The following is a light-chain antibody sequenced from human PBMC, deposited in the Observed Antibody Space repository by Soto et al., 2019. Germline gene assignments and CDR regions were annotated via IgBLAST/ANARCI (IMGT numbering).Light chain of an antibody. V-gene: IGKV3-15*01. J-gene: IGKJ5*01. CDR2: GAS. CDR1: QSIRSN. Sequence: ELVMTQSPATLSVSPGERATLYCRASQSIRSNLGWYQQKPGQAPRLLIYGASTRATGVPARFSGSGSGTEFTLTISSLQSEDSAVYYCQQYNNWPPFTFGQDTRLEIK. CDR3: QQYNNWPPFT.